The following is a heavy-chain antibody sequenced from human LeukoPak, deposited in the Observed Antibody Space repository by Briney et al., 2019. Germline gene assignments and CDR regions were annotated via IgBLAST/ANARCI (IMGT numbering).Heavy chain of an antibody. J-gene: IGHJ6*02. CDR3: ARGGNYYDSSGYYPYYYGMDV. CDR2: IYSGGST. D-gene: IGHD3-22*01. V-gene: IGHV3-53*01. CDR1: GFTVSSNY. Sequence: TGGSLRLSCAASGFTVSSNYMSWVRQAPGKGLEWVSVIYSGGSTYYADSVKGRLTISRDNSKNTLYLQMNSLRAEDTAVYYCARGGNYYDSSGYYPYYYGMDVWGQGTTVTVSS.